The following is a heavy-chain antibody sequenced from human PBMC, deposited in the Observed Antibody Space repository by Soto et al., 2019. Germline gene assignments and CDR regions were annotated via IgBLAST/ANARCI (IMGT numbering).Heavy chain of an antibody. CDR3: ARVERYCSGGSCYYYFDY. CDR2: IYDSGST. D-gene: IGHD2-15*01. Sequence: SETLSLTCTVSGLSFGTGGSYWSWIRHRPGKGLEWIGYIYDSGSTHYNPSLTSRVAISVDTSKNQFSLMLSSVTAADTAVYYCARVERYCSGGSCYYYFDYWGQGTLVTVSS. J-gene: IGHJ4*02. CDR1: GLSFGTGGSY. V-gene: IGHV4-61*08.